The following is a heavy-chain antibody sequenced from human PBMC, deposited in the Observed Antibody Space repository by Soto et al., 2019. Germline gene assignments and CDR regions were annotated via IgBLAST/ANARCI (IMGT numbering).Heavy chain of an antibody. CDR2: IDRSGSTT. V-gene: IGHV3-48*03. Sequence: GGSLRLSCVASGYTFSRYEMNWVRQAPGKGLEWVAYIDRSGSTTFYADSVRGRFTISRDNAKDSMYLQMNSLRPEDTAVYYCARRTSMDVWGQGTTVTVSS. CDR3: ARRTSMDV. CDR1: GYTFSRYE. J-gene: IGHJ6*02.